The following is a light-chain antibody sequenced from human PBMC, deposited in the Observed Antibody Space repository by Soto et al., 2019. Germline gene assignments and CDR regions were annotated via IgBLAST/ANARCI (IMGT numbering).Light chain of an antibody. V-gene: IGLV2-11*01. CDR2: DVS. J-gene: IGLJ1*01. CDR1: SSDVGGYNY. CDR3: SAYAGSIYV. Sequence: QSALTQPRSVSGSPGQSVTISCTGTSSDVGGYNYVSWYQQHPGKAPKLMIYDVSKRPSGVPDRFSGSKSGNTASLTISGLQAEDEADYFCSAYAGSIYVFGSGTKVTVL.